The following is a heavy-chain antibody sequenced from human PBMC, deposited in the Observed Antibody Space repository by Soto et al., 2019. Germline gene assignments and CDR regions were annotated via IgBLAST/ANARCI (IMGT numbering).Heavy chain of an antibody. J-gene: IGHJ3*02. CDR3: ARGSGMGTPDGAFDI. Sequence: QVQLVQSGAEVKKPGSSVKVSCKASGGTFSSYAISWVRQAPGQGLEWMGGIIPIFGTENYAQKFQGRVTITADKSTSTAHIELRSLRYKDTAVYYCARGSGMGTPDGAFDIWGQGTMVTVSS. D-gene: IGHD1-7*01. CDR1: GGTFSSYA. CDR2: IIPIFGTE. V-gene: IGHV1-69*06.